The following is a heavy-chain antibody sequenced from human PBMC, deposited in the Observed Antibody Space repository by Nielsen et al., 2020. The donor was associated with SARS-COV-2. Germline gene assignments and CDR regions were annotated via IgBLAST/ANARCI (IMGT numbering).Heavy chain of an antibody. J-gene: IGHJ4*02. V-gene: IGHV3-7*03. CDR1: GFTFSSYG. Sequence: GGSLRLSCAASGFTFSSYGMHWVRQAPGKGLEWVANIKQDGSEKYYVDSVKGRFTISRDNAKNSLYLQMNSLRAEDTAVYYCASLGGSSWYFDYWGQGTLVTVSS. CDR2: IKQDGSEK. D-gene: IGHD6-13*01. CDR3: ASLGGSSWYFDY.